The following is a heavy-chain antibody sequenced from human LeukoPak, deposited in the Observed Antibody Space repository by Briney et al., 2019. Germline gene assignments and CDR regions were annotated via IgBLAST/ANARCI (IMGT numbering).Heavy chain of an antibody. Sequence: PSETLSLTCTVSGGSISSSSYYWGWIRQPPGKGLEWIGSIYYSGSTYYNPSLKSRVTISVDTSKNQSSLKLSSVTAADTAVYYCARHQDKLSSSWYVSYFDYWGQGTLVTVSS. CDR2: IYYSGST. CDR3: ARHQDKLSSSWYVSYFDY. V-gene: IGHV4-39*01. J-gene: IGHJ4*02. CDR1: GGSISSSSYY. D-gene: IGHD6-13*01.